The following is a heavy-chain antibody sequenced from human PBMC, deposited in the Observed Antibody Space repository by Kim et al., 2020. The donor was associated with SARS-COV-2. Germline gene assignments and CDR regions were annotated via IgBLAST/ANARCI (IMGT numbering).Heavy chain of an antibody. D-gene: IGHD6-13*01. Sequence: STYYNPSLKSRVTISVDTSKNQFSLKLSSVTAADTAVYYCARKRAGIADYWGQGTLVTVSS. CDR3: ARKRAGIADY. V-gene: IGHV4-39*01. J-gene: IGHJ4*02. CDR2: ST.